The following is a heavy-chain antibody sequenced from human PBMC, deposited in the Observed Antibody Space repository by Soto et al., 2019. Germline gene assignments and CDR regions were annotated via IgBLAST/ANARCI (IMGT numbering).Heavy chain of an antibody. V-gene: IGHV1-3*01. CDR1: GYTFTSYA. D-gene: IGHD6-19*01. CDR2: INAGNGNT. Sequence: ASVKVSCKASGYTFTSYAMHWVRQAPGQRLEWMGWINAGNGNTKYSQKFQGRVTITRDTSASTAYMELSSLRSEDTAVYYCARPVAGTWYYYYGMDVWGQGTTVTVSS. J-gene: IGHJ6*02. CDR3: ARPVAGTWYYYYGMDV.